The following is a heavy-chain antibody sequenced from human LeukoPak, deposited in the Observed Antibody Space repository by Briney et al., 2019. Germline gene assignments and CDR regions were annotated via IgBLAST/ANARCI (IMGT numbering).Heavy chain of an antibody. D-gene: IGHD3-22*01. CDR3: ARDLLAYYNSSGYYGAFDI. CDR1: GLTFSNAW. CDR2: ISSSSTYI. V-gene: IGHV3-21*01. J-gene: IGHJ3*02. Sequence: PGGSPRLSCAVSGLTFSNAWMNWVRQAPGKGLEWVSTISSSSTYIYYADSVKGRFTISRDNAKNSLYLQMNSLRAEDTTVYYCARDLLAYYNSSGYYGAFDIWGQGTMVTVSS.